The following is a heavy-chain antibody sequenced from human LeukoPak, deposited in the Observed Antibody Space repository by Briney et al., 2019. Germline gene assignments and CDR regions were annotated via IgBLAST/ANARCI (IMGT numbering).Heavy chain of an antibody. CDR2: ISAYNGNT. V-gene: IGHV1-18*01. CDR1: GYTFTSYG. J-gene: IGHJ4*02. CDR3: ARDMLSNGLFDY. Sequence: ASVKVSCKASGYTFTSYGISWVRQAPGQGLEWMGWISAYNGNTNYAQKLQGRVTMTADTSTSTAYMELRSLRSDDTAVYYCARDMLSNGLFDYWGQGTLVTVSS. D-gene: IGHD3-10*02.